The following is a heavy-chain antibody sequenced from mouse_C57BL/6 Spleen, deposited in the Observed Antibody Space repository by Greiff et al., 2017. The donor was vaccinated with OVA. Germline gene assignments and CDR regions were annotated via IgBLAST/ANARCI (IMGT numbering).Heavy chain of an antibody. J-gene: IGHJ2*01. V-gene: IGHV1-72*01. CDR1: GYTFTSYW. D-gene: IGHD4-1*01. CDR2: IDPNSGGT. CDR3: AANWEFDY. Sequence: QVHVKQPGAELVKPGASVKLSCKASGYTFTSYWMHWVKQRPGRGLEWIGRIDPNSGGTKYNEKFKSKATLTVDKPSSTAYMQLSSLTSEDSAVYYCAANWEFDYWGQGTTLTVSS.